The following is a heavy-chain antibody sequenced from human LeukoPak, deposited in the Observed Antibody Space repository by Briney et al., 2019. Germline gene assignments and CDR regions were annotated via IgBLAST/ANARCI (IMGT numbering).Heavy chain of an antibody. D-gene: IGHD3-22*01. J-gene: IGHJ4*02. CDR1: HGSISNYY. Sequence: SETLSLTCTVSHGSISNYYWSWIRQTTGKGLEWIGFIYYSGSTNYNPSLKSRVTISVDTSKNQFSLKLSSVTAADTAVYYCARVWKYYDSSGYYLRPNYFDYWGQGTLVTVSS. CDR3: ARVWKYYDSSGYYLRPNYFDY. CDR2: IYYSGST. V-gene: IGHV4-59*12.